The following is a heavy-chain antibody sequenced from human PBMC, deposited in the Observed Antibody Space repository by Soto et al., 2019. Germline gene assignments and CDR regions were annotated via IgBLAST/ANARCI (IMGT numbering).Heavy chain of an antibody. J-gene: IGHJ3*02. D-gene: IGHD3-10*01. V-gene: IGHV1-69*06. CDR1: GGTLSDHG. CDR3: ARGVYGSGNYYTGPSAFDI. Sequence: QVQLEQSGAEVKKPGSSVKVSCKASGGTLSDHGVAWLRQAPGQGLEWMGGTIPVFNTAKYAQKFQGRVPVTADKFTNLAYMELSSLRSEDTAIYFCARGVYGSGNYYTGPSAFDIWGQGTMVIVSS. CDR2: TIPVFNTA.